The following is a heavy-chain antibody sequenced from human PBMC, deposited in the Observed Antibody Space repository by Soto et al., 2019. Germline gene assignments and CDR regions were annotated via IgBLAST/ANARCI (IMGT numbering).Heavy chain of an antibody. V-gene: IGHV4-31*03. CDR3: ARRDYSGSGNYYFWFDP. CDR1: GGSISSGGYY. Sequence: QVQLQESGPGLVKPSQTLSLTCTVSGGSISSGGYYWSWIRQHPGKGLEWIGYMYYSGSTYYNPSLKSRVAISVDTSKNQLSLKLSSVTAADTAVYYCARRDYSGSGNYYFWFDPWGQGTLVTVSS. J-gene: IGHJ5*02. D-gene: IGHD3-10*01. CDR2: MYYSGST.